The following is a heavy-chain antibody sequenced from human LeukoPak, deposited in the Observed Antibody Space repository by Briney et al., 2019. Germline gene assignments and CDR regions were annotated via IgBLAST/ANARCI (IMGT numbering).Heavy chain of an antibody. CDR3: AKSIAAPGAAYYYYYMDV. CDR2: ISGSGGST. CDR1: GFTFSSYA. J-gene: IGHJ6*03. Sequence: GGSLRLSCAASGFTFSSYAMSWVRQAPGKGLEWVSAISGSGGSTYYADSVKGRFTISRDNSKNTLYLQMNSLRAEDTAVYYCAKSIAAPGAAYYYYYMDVWGKGTTVTVSS. V-gene: IGHV3-23*01. D-gene: IGHD6-6*01.